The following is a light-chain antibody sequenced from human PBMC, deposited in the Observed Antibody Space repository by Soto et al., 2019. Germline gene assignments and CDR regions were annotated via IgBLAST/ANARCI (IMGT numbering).Light chain of an antibody. CDR2: KAS. CDR1: QSISNW. CDR3: QKYSSYYT. Sequence: DILMTQSPSTLSASVGDRVTITCRASQSISNWLAWYQQKPGKAPNLLIYKASTLQSGVPSRFSGSGSGADFTLTIRRLQPYDFETYHRQKYSSYYTFGQGTKLEIK. J-gene: IGKJ2*01. V-gene: IGKV1-5*03.